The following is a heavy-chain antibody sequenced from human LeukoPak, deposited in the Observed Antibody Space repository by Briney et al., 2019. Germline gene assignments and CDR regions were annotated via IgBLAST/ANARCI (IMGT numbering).Heavy chain of an antibody. Sequence: SQTLSLTCTVSGGSISSGTYYWSWIRQPAGKGLEWIGRIYTSGSTYYNPSLKSRVTISVDTSKNQFSLKLSSVTAADTAVYYCARQPVNGRDGYWGQGTLVTVSS. CDR2: IYTSGST. CDR3: ARQPVNGRDGY. J-gene: IGHJ4*02. CDR1: GGSISSGTYY. V-gene: IGHV4-61*02. D-gene: IGHD5-24*01.